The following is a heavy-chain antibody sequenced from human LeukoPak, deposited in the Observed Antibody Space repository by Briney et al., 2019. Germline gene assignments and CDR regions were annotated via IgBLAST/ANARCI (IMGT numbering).Heavy chain of an antibody. CDR1: GFTFDDYA. Sequence: GGSLRLSCAASGFTFDDYAMHWVRQAPGKGLEWVSGISWNSGCIGYADSVKGRFTISRDNAKNSLYLQMNSLRAEDTALYYCARAAAAFDYWGQGTLVTVSS. CDR3: ARAAAAFDY. CDR2: ISWNSGCI. D-gene: IGHD6-13*01. J-gene: IGHJ4*02. V-gene: IGHV3-9*01.